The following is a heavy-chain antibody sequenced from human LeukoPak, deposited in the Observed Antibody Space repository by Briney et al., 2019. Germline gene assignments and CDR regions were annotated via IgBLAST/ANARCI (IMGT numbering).Heavy chain of an antibody. CDR1: GFTFSSYW. V-gene: IGHV3-7*02. CDR2: IKQDGSEK. J-gene: IGHJ4*02. CDR3: ANKAGSGSFGQGFDY. D-gene: IGHD1-26*01. Sequence: PGGSLRLSCVASGFTFSSYWMSWVRQAPGKGLEWGANIKQDGSEKYYVDFVKGRFTISRDNAKNSLFLQMNSLRVEDTAVYYCANKAGSGSFGQGFDYWGQGTLVTVSS.